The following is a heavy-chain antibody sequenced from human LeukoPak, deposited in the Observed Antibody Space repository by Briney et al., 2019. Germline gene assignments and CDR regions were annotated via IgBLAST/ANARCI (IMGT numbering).Heavy chain of an antibody. CDR1: GFSLNAYN. Sequence: GSLRLSCGASGFSLNAYNMNWVRQPPGKGLEWIGEIYHSGSTNYNPSLKSRVTISVDKSKNQFSLKLSSVTAADTAVYYCASGSGSYYPFDYWGQGTLVTVSS. D-gene: IGHD1-26*01. CDR3: ASGSGSYYPFDY. J-gene: IGHJ4*02. V-gene: IGHV4-4*02. CDR2: IYHSGST.